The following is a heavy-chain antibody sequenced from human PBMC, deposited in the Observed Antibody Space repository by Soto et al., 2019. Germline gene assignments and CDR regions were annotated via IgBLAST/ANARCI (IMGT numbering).Heavy chain of an antibody. V-gene: IGHV4-59*01. CDR3: ARGPGYYYYMDV. Sequence: PSETLSLTCTVSGGSISSYYWSWIRQPPGKGLEWIGYIYYSGSTNYNPSLKSRVTISVDTSKNQFSLKLSSVTAADTAVYYCARGPGYYYYMDVWGKGTTVTVSS. CDR2: IYYSGST. J-gene: IGHJ6*03. CDR1: GGSISSYY.